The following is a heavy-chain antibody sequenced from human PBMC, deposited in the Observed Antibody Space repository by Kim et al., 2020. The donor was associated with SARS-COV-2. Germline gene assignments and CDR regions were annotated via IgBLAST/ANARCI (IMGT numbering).Heavy chain of an antibody. J-gene: IGHJ4*02. CDR3: TRGVVVVGSADYFDY. V-gene: IGHV3-53*01. CDR2: IYSGGST. Sequence: GGSLRLSCAASGFSVSSNYMSWVRQAPGKGLEWVSIIYSGGSTYYAESVKGRFTISRDNSKNTLYLQMNSLRAEDTAIYYCTRGVVVVGSADYFDYWGQG. D-gene: IGHD2-15*01. CDR1: GFSVSSNY.